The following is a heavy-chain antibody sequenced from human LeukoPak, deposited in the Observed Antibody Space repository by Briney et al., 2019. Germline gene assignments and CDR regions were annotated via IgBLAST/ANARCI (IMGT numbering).Heavy chain of an antibody. D-gene: IGHD4-23*01. CDR2: IWYDGSKK. J-gene: IGHJ2*01. CDR1: GFSFTNHG. CDR3: ARDPYGGNSRWYFDL. V-gene: IGHV3-33*01. Sequence: PGGSLRLSCAASGFSFTNHGMHWVRQAPGKGLEWVAIIWYDGSKKYYADSVKGRFTISRDNSKNSLYLQMNSLRDEDTAVYYCARDPYGGNSRWYFDLWGRGTLVSVSS.